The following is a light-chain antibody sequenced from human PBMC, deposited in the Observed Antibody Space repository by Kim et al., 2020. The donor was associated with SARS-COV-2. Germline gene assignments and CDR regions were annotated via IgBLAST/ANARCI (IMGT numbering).Light chain of an antibody. J-gene: IGKJ1*01. V-gene: IGKV3-15*01. Sequence: SPGERATRSCRARQSVSSDLAWYQQKPGQAPRLLIYGASTRATGIPARFSGSGSGTEFTLTISSLQSEDFAVYYCQQYNNWPPWTFGQGTKVDIK. CDR1: QSVSSD. CDR3: QQYNNWPPWT. CDR2: GAS.